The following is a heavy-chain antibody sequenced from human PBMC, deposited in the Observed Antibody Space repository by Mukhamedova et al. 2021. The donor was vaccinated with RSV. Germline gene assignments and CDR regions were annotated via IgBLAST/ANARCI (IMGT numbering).Heavy chain of an antibody. CDR3: ARRSKYSYGRRGAFDI. Sequence: SRVTISVDTSKNQFSLKLSSVTAADTAVYYCARRSKYSYGRRGAFDIWGQGTMVTVSS. J-gene: IGHJ3*02. D-gene: IGHD5-18*01. V-gene: IGHV4-34*01.